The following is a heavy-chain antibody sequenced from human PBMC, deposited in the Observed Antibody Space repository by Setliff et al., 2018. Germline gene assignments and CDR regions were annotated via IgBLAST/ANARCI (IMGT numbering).Heavy chain of an antibody. CDR2: IYTSGST. D-gene: IGHD3-3*01. CDR1: GGSISSGSYY. CDR3: ARDTERDYDFWSGYPSASYYYYMDV. V-gene: IGHV4-61*09. J-gene: IGHJ6*03. Sequence: PSETLSLTCTVSGGSISSGSYYWSWIRQPAGKGLEWIGHIYTSGSTNYNPSLKSRVTISVDTSKNQFSLKLSSVTAADTAVYCCARDTERDYDFWSGYPSASYYYYMDVWGKGTTVTVSS.